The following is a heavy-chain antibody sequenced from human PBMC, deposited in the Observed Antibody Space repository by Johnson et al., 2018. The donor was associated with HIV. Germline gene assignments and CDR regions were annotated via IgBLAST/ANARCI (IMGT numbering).Heavy chain of an antibody. D-gene: IGHD6-19*01. CDR1: GFTVSSNY. V-gene: IGHV3-66*02. CDR3: ARVVLVRLAVAGPSRDAFDI. J-gene: IGHJ3*02. Sequence: VQLVESGGGLVQPGGSLRLSCAASGFTVSSNYMSWVRQSPGKGLEWVSVIFSVGDVYYADSVKGRFTISRDNSKNMVYLQMNSLRPEDTAVYYCARVVLVRLAVAGPSRDAFDIWGQGTMVTVSS. CDR2: IFSVGDV.